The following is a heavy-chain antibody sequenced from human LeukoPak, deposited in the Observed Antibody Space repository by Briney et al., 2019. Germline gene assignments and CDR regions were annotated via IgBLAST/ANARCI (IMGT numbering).Heavy chain of an antibody. CDR2: INWHGCST. CDR3: ARGVTSGYCSGGSCYPYYFDY. D-gene: IGHD2-15*01. Sequence: GRSLRLSCAASGFTFDDYGMSWVRQAPGKGLELVSGINWHGCSTGYADSVNGRFTISRDNAKNSLYLQMNSLRVADTALYYWARGVTSGYCSGGSCYPYYFDYCGQGTLVTVSS. V-gene: IGHV3-20*04. CDR1: GFTFDDYG. J-gene: IGHJ4*02.